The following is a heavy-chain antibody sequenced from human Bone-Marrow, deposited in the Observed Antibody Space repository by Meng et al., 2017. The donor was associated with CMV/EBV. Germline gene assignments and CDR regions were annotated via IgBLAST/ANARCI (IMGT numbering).Heavy chain of an antibody. Sequence: VSGGSVSSGSYYWSWIRQPPGKGLEWIGYIYYSGSTNYNPSFKSRVTISVDTSKNQFSLKLSSVTAADTAVYYCASGRLPAASVDYWGQGTLVTVSS. J-gene: IGHJ4*02. V-gene: IGHV4-61*01. CDR3: ASGRLPAASVDY. CDR1: GGSVSSGSYY. D-gene: IGHD2-2*01. CDR2: IYYSGST.